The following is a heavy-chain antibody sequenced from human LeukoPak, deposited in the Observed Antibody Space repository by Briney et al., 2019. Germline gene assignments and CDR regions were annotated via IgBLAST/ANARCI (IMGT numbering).Heavy chain of an antibody. V-gene: IGHV1-69*05. J-gene: IGHJ4*02. CDR2: IIPIFGTA. CDR3: ARGVGATMPHYFDY. Sequence: GSSVKVSCKASGGTFSSYAISWVRQAPGQGLEWMGRIIPIFGTANYAQKFQGRVTITTDESTSTAYMELSSLRSEDTAVYYCARGVGATMPHYFDYWGQGTLVTASS. D-gene: IGHD1-26*01. CDR1: GGTFSSYA.